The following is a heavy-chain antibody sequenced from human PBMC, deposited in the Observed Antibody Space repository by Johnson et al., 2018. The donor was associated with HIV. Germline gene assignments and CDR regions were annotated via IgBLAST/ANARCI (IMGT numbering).Heavy chain of an antibody. CDR1: GFTFSSYG. CDR2: IRYDGSNK. V-gene: IGHV3-30*02. CDR3: ASPLEAAAGPMDAFDI. D-gene: IGHD6-13*01. J-gene: IGHJ3*02. Sequence: VQLVESGGGLIQPGGSLRLSCAASGFTFSSYGMHWVRQAPGKGLEWVAFIRYDGSNKYYADSVKGRFTISRDNSKNTLYLQMNLLRAEDPAVYYCASPLEAAAGPMDAFDIWGQGTMVTVSS.